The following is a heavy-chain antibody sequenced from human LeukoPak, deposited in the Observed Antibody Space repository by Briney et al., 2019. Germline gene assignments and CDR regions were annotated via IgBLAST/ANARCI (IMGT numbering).Heavy chain of an antibody. CDR2: IYYSGST. CDR3: ARHYGDYGVVDY. V-gene: IGHV4-59*08. Sequence: SETLSLTCTVSGGSISSYYRSWIRQPPGKGLEWIGYIYYSGSTNYNPSLKSRVTISVDTSKNQFSLKLSSVTAADTAVYYCARHYGDYGVVDYWGQGTLVTVSS. CDR1: GGSISSYY. D-gene: IGHD4-17*01. J-gene: IGHJ4*02.